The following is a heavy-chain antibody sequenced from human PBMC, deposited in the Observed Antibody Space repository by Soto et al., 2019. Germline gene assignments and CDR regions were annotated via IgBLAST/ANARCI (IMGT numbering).Heavy chain of an antibody. J-gene: IGHJ5*02. V-gene: IGHV3-49*03. Sequence: GGSLRLSCAASGFTFSDYGMSWSRQAPGKGLEWLGFVRRKANGGTTEYAASVKGRFTISRDDSKSIAYLQMDSLKNDDTAVYYCTRCGDYSKSDPWGQGTLVTVSS. D-gene: IGHD4-4*01. CDR3: TRCGDYSKSDP. CDR2: VRRKANGGTT. CDR1: GFTFSDYG.